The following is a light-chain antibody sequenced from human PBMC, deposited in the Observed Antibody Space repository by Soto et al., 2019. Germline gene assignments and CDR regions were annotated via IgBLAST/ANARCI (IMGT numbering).Light chain of an antibody. CDR2: DVS. V-gene: IGKV3-11*01. Sequence: EIVLTQSPGTVSLSPGERGTLSCRASQSVSCTYLAWYQQKPGQAPRLLIYDVSNRATGIPARFSGSGSGTDFSLTISSLEPEDFAVYYCQQRSHWPRTFGGGTKVDIK. CDR3: QQRSHWPRT. J-gene: IGKJ4*02. CDR1: QSVSCTY.